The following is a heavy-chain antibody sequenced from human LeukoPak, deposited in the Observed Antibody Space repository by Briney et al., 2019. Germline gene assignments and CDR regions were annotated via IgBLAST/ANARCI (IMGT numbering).Heavy chain of an antibody. CDR2: IKQDGSEK. Sequence: GGSLRLSYAASGFTFSSYWMSWVRQAPGKGLEWVANIKQDGSEKYYVDSVKGRFTISRDDAKNSLYLQMNSLRVEDTAVYYCARDCESYCGGDSPDYWGQGTLVTVSS. D-gene: IGHD2-21*01. J-gene: IGHJ4*02. V-gene: IGHV3-7*01. CDR3: ARDCESYCGGDSPDY. CDR1: GFTFSSYW.